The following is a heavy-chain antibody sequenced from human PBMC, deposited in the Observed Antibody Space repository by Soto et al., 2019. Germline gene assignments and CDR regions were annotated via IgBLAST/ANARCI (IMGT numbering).Heavy chain of an antibody. D-gene: IGHD3-10*01. V-gene: IGHV1-18*01. J-gene: IGHJ4*02. CDR3: ARDLDGPGSYHTDF. CDR2: IGVYNGKT. Sequence: ASVKVSCKASGYAFSHYGISWVRLAPGQGLEWMGWIGVYNGKTNYAQKLQGRVTMTTDTSMSTAYMELRSLRSDDTAVYYCARDLDGPGSYHTDFWGQGTLVTVSS. CDR1: GYAFSHYG.